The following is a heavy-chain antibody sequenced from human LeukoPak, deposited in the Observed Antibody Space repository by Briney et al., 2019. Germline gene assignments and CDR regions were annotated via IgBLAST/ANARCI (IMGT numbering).Heavy chain of an antibody. Sequence: GASVKVSCKASGYTFTGYYMHWVRQAPGQGLEWMGWINPNSGDTNYAQKFQDRVTMTRDTSISTAYMGINSLRYDDTAVYYCASELGIVPWGQGTLVTVPS. CDR2: INPNSGDT. CDR3: ASELGIVP. D-gene: IGHD7-27*01. V-gene: IGHV1-2*02. CDR1: GYTFTGYY. J-gene: IGHJ5*02.